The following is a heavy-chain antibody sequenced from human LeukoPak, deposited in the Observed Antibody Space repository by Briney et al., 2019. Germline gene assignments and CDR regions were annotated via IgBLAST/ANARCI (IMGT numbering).Heavy chain of an antibody. CDR3: ARSTNWKFDY. CDR2: IYHSGST. V-gene: IGHV4-59*01. Sequence: PSETLSLTCTVSGGSISSYYWSWIRQPPGKGLEWIGYIYHSGSTNYNPSLKSRVTISVDTSKNQFSLKLSSVTAADTAFYYCARSTNWKFDYWGQGTLVTVSS. J-gene: IGHJ4*02. D-gene: IGHD1-20*01. CDR1: GGSISSYY.